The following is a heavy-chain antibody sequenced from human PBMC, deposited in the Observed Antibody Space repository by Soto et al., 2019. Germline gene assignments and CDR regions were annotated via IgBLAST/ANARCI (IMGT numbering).Heavy chain of an antibody. Sequence: LTCTVSGGFISGHYWSWIRQPPGKGLEWIGRIYASGRTDYNPSLKSRVTVSVDTSKKQFSLKLRSLTAADTAVYYCARDSGGTQSFDWFDSWGQGTLVTVSS. D-gene: IGHD1-7*01. J-gene: IGHJ5*01. CDR2: IYASGRT. V-gene: IGHV4-4*07. CDR3: ARDSGGTQSFDWFDS. CDR1: GGFISGHY.